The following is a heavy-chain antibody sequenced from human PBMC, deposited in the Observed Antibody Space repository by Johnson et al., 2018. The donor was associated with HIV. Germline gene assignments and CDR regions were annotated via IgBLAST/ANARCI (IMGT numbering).Heavy chain of an antibody. CDR2: LSGSGGST. J-gene: IGHJ3*02. CDR1: GFTFSSYA. Sequence: VQLVESGGGLVQPGGSLRLSCAASGFTFSSYAMSWVRQAPGKGLAWVSALSGSGGSTYYADSVKGRFTISRDNSKNTLYLQMTSLRAEDTAVYYCAAWDSSREYAFDIWGQGTMVTVSS. V-gene: IGHV3-23*04. CDR3: AAWDSSREYAFDI. D-gene: IGHD6-13*01.